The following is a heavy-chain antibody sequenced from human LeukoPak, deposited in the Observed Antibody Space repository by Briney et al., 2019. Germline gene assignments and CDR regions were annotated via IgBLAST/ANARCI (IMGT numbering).Heavy chain of an antibody. CDR1: GFTFSSRW. V-gene: IGHV3-74*01. D-gene: IGHD6-13*01. J-gene: IGHJ4*02. CDR3: HPLGYTSN. CDR2: VKNDGST. Sequence: GGSLRLSCVVSGSTSGFTFSSRWMHWVRQAPGKGLVRVSLVKNDGSTNYADSVKGRFTVSRDNAENTLYLQMNNLRVEDTALYFCHPLGYTSNWGQGTLVTVSS.